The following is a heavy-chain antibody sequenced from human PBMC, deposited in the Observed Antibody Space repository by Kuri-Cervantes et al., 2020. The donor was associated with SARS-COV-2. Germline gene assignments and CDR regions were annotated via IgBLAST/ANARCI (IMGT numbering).Heavy chain of an antibody. D-gene: IGHD6-13*01. Sequence: GESLKISCAASGFTFSSYAMHWVRQAPGKGLEWVAVISYDGSNKYYADSVKGRFTISRDNAKNSLYLQMNGLRAEDTAVYYCAREIYSSSRYDAYYYMDVWGKGTTVTVSS. J-gene: IGHJ6*03. CDR3: AREIYSSSRYDAYYYMDV. V-gene: IGHV3-30*04. CDR2: ISYDGSNK. CDR1: GFTFSSYA.